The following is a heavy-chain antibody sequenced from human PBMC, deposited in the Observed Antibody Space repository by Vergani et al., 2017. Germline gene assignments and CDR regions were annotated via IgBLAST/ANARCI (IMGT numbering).Heavy chain of an antibody. J-gene: IGHJ5*02. CDR1: GFTFNQYG. V-gene: IGHV3-33*01. D-gene: IGHD1-14*01. CDR2: TWYDGNNK. Sequence: VQLVESGGGVVQPGRSLRLSCAASGFTFNQYGMHWVRQAPGKGLEWVAVTWYDGNNKQYADSVKGRFTISRDNSKSTMYLQMNSLRDEDTGVYYCARDLRLLYNRFDPWGQGTLVTVSP. CDR3: ARDLRLLYNRFDP.